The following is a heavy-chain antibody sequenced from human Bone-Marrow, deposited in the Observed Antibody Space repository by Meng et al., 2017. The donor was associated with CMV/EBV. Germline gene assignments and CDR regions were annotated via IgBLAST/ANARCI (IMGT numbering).Heavy chain of an antibody. CDR3: ARKLPGQNGMDA. D-gene: IGHD4-23*01. CDR1: GFTFTTYW. J-gene: IGHJ6*02. Sequence: GGSLRLSCAASGFTFTTYWMHWVRQAPGKGLVWVSRINGDGTSTIYADSVKGRFTVSRDNAKNTLYLQMNSLRVEDTAVYYCARKLPGQNGMDAWGQGTTVTVSS. CDR2: INGDGTST. V-gene: IGHV3-74*01.